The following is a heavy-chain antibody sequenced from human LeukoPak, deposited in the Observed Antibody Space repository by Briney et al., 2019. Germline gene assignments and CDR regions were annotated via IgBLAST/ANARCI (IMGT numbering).Heavy chain of an antibody. CDR1: SVSISIISYY. CDR3: AGRWIQLWSSFDY. V-gene: IGHV4-39*01. D-gene: IGHD5-18*01. CDR2: IYYSGST. Sequence: SDTLSLTCTLSSVSISIISYYCGWIRQPPGKGLGWIGSIYYSGSTYYNPSLKSRVTISVDTSKYQFSLKLSSVTAADTALYYCAGRWIQLWSSFDYWGQGTLVTVSS. J-gene: IGHJ4*02.